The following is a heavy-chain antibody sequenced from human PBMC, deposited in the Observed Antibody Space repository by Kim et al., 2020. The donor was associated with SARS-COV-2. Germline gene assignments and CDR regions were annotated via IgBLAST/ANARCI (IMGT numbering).Heavy chain of an antibody. Sequence: ASVKVSCKASGYTFTSYAMNWVRQAPGQGLEWMGWINTNTGNPTYAQGFTGRFVFSLDTSVSTAYLQISSLKAEDTAVYYCARDSRLSNWNLAIDYWGQGTLVTVSS. CDR2: INTNTGNP. D-gene: IGHD1-1*01. J-gene: IGHJ4*02. V-gene: IGHV7-4-1*02. CDR1: GYTFTSYA. CDR3: ARDSRLSNWNLAIDY.